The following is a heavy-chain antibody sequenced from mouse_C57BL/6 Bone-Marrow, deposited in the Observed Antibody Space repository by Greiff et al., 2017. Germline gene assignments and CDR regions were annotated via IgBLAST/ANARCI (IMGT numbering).Heavy chain of an antibody. V-gene: IGHV2-2*01. D-gene: IGHD2-3*01. CDR3: ARDGYYEFFFAY. J-gene: IGHJ3*01. CDR1: GFSLTSYG. CDR2: IWSGGST. Sequence: QVQLKQSGPGLVQPSQSLSITCTVSGFSLTSYGVHWVRQSPGKGLEWLGVIWSGGSTDYNAAFIYRLSISKDNSKSQVFFKMNSLQADDTAIYYCARDGYYEFFFAYWGQGTLVTVSA.